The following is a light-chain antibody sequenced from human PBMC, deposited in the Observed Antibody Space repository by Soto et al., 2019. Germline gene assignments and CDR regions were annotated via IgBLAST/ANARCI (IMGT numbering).Light chain of an antibody. CDR1: QSVSSNY. Sequence: EIVLAQSPGTLSLSPGEVATLSCRASQSVSSNYLAWYQQKPGQAPRLLIYGSSNRATGIPDRFIGSGFGTDFTLTIDRLEPEDFAVYYCHQYGRSLSTFGQGTKVDIK. CDR2: GSS. V-gene: IGKV3-20*01. CDR3: HQYGRSLST. J-gene: IGKJ1*01.